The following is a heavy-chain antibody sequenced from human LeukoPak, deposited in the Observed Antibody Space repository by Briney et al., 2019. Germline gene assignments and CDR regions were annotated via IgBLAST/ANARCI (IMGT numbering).Heavy chain of an antibody. J-gene: IGHJ5*02. CDR3: ARETRWLQLPDWFDP. CDR1: GFTFSDYY. Sequence: PGGSLRLSXAASGFTFSDYYMSWIRQTPGKGLEWVSYISSSGSTIYYADSVKGRFTISRDNAKNSLYLQMNSLRAEDTAVYYCARETRWLQLPDWFDPWGQGTLVTVSS. V-gene: IGHV3-11*04. CDR2: ISSSGSTI. D-gene: IGHD5-24*01.